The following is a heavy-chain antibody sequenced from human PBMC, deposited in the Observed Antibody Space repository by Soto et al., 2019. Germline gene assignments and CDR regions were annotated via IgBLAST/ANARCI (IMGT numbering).Heavy chain of an antibody. J-gene: IGHJ4*02. CDR3: ARGTITYDDSSGYLYYFDY. CDR2: IYYSGST. Sequence: SETLSLTCPVSGGSISSYYWSWIRQPPGKGLEWSGYIYYSGSTNYNPSLKSRVIISVDTSKNQCSLKLSSVTAADTAVYYCARGTITYDDSSGYLYYFDYWGQGTRVTISS. V-gene: IGHV4-59*01. D-gene: IGHD3-22*01. CDR1: GGSISSYY.